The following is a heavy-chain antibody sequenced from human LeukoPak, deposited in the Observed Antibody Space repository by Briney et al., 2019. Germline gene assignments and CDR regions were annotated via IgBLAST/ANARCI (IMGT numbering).Heavy chain of an antibody. D-gene: IGHD3-10*01. V-gene: IGHV3-7*01. J-gene: IGHJ6*02. CDR1: GFTFSSYW. CDR3: ARDYYGSDYYYGMDV. Sequence: GGSLRLSCAASGFTFSSYWMSWVRQAPGKGLEWAANIKQDGSEKYYVDSVKGRFTISRDNAKNSLYLQMNSLRAEDTAVYYCARDYYGSDYYYGMDVWGQGTTVTVSS. CDR2: IKQDGSEK.